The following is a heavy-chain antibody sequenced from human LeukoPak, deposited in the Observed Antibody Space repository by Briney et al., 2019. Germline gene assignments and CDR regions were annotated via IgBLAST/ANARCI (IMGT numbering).Heavy chain of an antibody. CDR1: GGSFSGYY. V-gene: IGHV4-34*01. J-gene: IGHJ4*02. D-gene: IGHD4-17*01. CDR2: INHSGST. Sequence: PSETLSLTCAVYGGSFSGYYWSWIRQPPGKGLEWIGEINHSGSTNYNPSLKNRVTISVDTSKNQFSLKLSSVTAADTAVYYCARIDYGDYEEVFDYWGQGTLVTVSS. CDR3: ARIDYGDYEEVFDY.